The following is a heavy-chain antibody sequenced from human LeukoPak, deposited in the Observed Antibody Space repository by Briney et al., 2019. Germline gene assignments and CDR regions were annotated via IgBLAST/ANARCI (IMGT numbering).Heavy chain of an antibody. J-gene: IGHJ5*02. D-gene: IGHD4-17*01. Sequence: GGSLRLSCAASGFSFSTHAMNWVRQAPGKGLEWVSSISSSSGYIYYAGSVKGRFTISRDNAKKSLYLQMNSLRAKDTAVYYCTKDPNGDYVGAFDPWGQGTLVTVSS. CDR1: GFSFSTHA. CDR2: ISSSSGYI. V-gene: IGHV3-21*04. CDR3: TKDPNGDYVGAFDP.